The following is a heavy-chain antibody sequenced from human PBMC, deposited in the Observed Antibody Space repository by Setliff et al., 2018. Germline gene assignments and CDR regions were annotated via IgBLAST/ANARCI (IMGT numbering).Heavy chain of an antibody. V-gene: IGHV1-18*01. D-gene: IGHD3-16*01. CDR3: TRSRGPRVVLAADFDF. Sequence: ASVKVSCKTSGFRFTSFGFSWVRRAPGQGLEWMGWISPYSGESNYAQKFQDRLTVTADTSTKTTYMELRSLTSDDTAVYFCTRSRGPRVVLAADFDFWSQGTRVTVSS. CDR1: GFRFTSFG. J-gene: IGHJ4*02. CDR2: ISPYSGES.